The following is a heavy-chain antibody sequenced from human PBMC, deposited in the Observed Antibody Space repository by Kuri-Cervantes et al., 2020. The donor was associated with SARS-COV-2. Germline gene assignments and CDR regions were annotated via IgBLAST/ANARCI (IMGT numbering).Heavy chain of an antibody. J-gene: IGHJ3*02. CDR3: ARHWGSSGWGRRENAAFDI. Sequence: GGSLRLSCKGSGYSFSTYTITWVRQRPGKGLEWMGRIDPSNSYINYSPSLEGHVTISADKSSGTACMQWSSLKASDTAMYYCARHWGSSGWGRRENAAFDIWGQGTMVTVSS. V-gene: IGHV5-10-1*01. D-gene: IGHD6-19*01. CDR1: GYSFSTYT. CDR2: IDPSNSYI.